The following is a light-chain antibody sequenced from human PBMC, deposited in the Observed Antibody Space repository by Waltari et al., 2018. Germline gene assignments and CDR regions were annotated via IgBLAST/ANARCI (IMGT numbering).Light chain of an antibody. CDR1: QRIRNW. Sequence: DIQMTQSPSTLSASVGDRVTITCRASQRIRNWLAWYQQKPGRAPKLLIYQASNLESGVPSRFSGSGSGSQFTLTISSPQPDDFATYYCQQYNNYFWTFGQGTKVEIK. V-gene: IGKV1-5*03. J-gene: IGKJ1*01. CDR3: QQYNNYFWT. CDR2: QAS.